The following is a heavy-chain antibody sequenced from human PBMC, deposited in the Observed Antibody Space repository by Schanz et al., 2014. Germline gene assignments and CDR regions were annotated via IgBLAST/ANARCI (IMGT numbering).Heavy chain of an antibody. Sequence: EVQLLESGGGLVQPGGSLRLSCAASGFTFSSYAMSWVRQAPGKGLEWVANIKEDGSGKDYVDSVKGRFTISRDNAKTSLYLQMNSLRAEDTAVYYCARSGGSVFDYWAQGTLVTVSA. V-gene: IGHV3-7*05. CDR1: GFTFSSYA. J-gene: IGHJ4*02. D-gene: IGHD6-25*01. CDR2: IKEDGSGK. CDR3: ARSGGSVFDY.